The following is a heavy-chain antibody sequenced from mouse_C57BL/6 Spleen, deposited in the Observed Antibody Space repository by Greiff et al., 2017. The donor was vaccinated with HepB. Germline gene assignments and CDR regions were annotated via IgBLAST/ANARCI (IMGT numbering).Heavy chain of an antibody. V-gene: IGHV3-6*01. J-gene: IGHJ1*03. CDR3: ARVRDYYGSSSGYFDV. CDR2: ISYDGSN. D-gene: IGHD1-1*01. CDR1: GYSITSGYY. Sequence: DVKLQESGPGLVKPSQSLSLTCSVTGYSITSGYYWTWIRQFPGNNLEWMGYISYDGSNNYNPSLKNRISITRDTSKNQFFLKLNSVTTEDTATYYCARVRDYYGSSSGYFDVWGTGTTVTVSS.